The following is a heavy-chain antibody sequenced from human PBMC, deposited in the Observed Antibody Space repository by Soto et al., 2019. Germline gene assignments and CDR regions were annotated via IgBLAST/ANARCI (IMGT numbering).Heavy chain of an antibody. CDR3: ARDPNRKYYYDSSGSPPGMDV. CDR2: INPSGGST. J-gene: IGHJ6*02. V-gene: IGHV1-46*01. CDR1: GYTFTSYY. D-gene: IGHD3-22*01. Sequence: ASVKVSCKASGYTFTSYYMHWVRQAPGQGLEWMGIINPSGGSTSYAQKFQGRVTMTRDTSTSTVYMELSSLRSEDTAVYYCARDPNRKYYYDSSGSPPGMDVWGQGTTVNVSS.